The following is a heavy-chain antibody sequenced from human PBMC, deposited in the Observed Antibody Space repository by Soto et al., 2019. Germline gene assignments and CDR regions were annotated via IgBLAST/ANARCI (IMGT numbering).Heavy chain of an antibody. D-gene: IGHD4-17*01. CDR3: ARIDYGGNTGGHDY. J-gene: IGHJ4*02. CDR2: IYHSGST. Sequence: SETLSLTCAVSGYSISSGYYWGWIRQPPGKGLEWIGSIYHSGSTYYNPSLKSRVTISVDTSKNQFSLKLSSVTAADTAVYYCARIDYGGNTGGHDYWGQGTVVTVS. V-gene: IGHV4-38-2*01. CDR1: GYSISSGYY.